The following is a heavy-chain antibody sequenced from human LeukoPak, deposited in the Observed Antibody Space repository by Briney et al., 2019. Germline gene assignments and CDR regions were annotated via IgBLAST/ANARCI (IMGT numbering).Heavy chain of an antibody. Sequence: GGSLRLSCVASGFTLNSYWMHWVRQAPGKGLVWVSRINSDESSTSYADSVKGRFTISRDNAKNSLYLQMNSLRAEDTAVYYCARVGVFSSSWLLYWGQGTLVTVSS. D-gene: IGHD6-13*01. CDR3: ARVGVFSSSWLLY. V-gene: IGHV3-74*01. CDR2: INSDESST. CDR1: GFTLNSYW. J-gene: IGHJ4*02.